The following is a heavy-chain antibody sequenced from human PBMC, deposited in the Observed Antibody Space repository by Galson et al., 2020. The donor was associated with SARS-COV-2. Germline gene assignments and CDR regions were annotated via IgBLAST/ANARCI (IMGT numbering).Heavy chain of an antibody. CDR3: ARDRGDYGMKFYYDY. D-gene: IGHD4-17*01. CDR2: IYYSGTT. J-gene: IGHJ4*02. Sequence: SETLSLTCTVSGDSITSGSFYWGWIRQPPGKGLEWIGIIYYSGTTYYNPSLKSRVTISVDTSKNQFSLKVRYLTAADTAVYYCARDRGDYGMKFYYDYWGQGFLVTVSS. CDR1: GDSITSGSFY. V-gene: IGHV4-39*07.